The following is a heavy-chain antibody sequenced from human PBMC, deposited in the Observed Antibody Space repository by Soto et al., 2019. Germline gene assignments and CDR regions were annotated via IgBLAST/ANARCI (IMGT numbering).Heavy chain of an antibody. Sequence: SETLSLTCSLSGASITSTTYFWAGTRQPPGKGLVWVGSIYYSGKPHYNPSLKSRATISVDRSRNQFSLQVSSVTAADTAVYYCAKNLPRTGRFDYWGQGTVVTVSS. CDR3: AKNLPRTGRFDY. CDR1: GASITSTTYF. J-gene: IGHJ4*02. V-gene: IGHV4-39*01. CDR2: IYYSGKP.